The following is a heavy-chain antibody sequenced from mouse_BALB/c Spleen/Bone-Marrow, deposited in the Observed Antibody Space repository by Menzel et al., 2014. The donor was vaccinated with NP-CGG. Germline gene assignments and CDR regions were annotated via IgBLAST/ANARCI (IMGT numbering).Heavy chain of an antibody. J-gene: IGHJ2*01. CDR2: IRNKANGYTT. D-gene: IGHD1-1*01. V-gene: IGHV7-3*02. CDR1: GFTFTDYY. CDR3: ARDAGYFYGSSFGY. Sequence: EVKVIESGGGLVQPGGSLGLSCATSGFTFTDYYMSWVRQPPGKALEWLGFIRNKANGYTTEYRASVKGRFTISRDNSQSILYLQMNTLRAEDSATYYCARDAGYFYGSSFGYWGQGTTLTVSS.